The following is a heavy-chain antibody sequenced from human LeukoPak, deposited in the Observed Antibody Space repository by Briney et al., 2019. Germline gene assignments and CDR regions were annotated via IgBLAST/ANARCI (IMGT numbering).Heavy chain of an antibody. CDR3: ARDGCSSTSCYGNWFDP. J-gene: IGHJ5*02. Sequence: SETLSLTCTVSGGSISSYYWSWIRQPAGKGLEWIGRIYTSGSTNYNPSLKSRVTISVDKSKNQFSLKLSSVTAADTAVHYCARDGCSSTSCYGNWFDPWGQGTLVTVSS. CDR2: IYTSGST. D-gene: IGHD2-2*01. V-gene: IGHV4-4*07. CDR1: GGSISSYY.